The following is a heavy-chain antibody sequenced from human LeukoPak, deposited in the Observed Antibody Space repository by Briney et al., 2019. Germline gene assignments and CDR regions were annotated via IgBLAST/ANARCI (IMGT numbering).Heavy chain of an antibody. CDR3: AKDIWGGGDDWGYYYYGMDV. J-gene: IGHJ6*02. V-gene: IGHV3-9*01. CDR2: ISWNSGSI. D-gene: IGHD5-12*01. Sequence: GGSLRLSCAASGFTFDDYAMHWVRQAPGKGLEWVSGISWNSGSIGYADSVKGRFTISRDNAKNSLYLQMNSLRAEDTALYYCAKDIWGGGDDWGYYYYGMDVWGQGTTVTVSS. CDR1: GFTFDDYA.